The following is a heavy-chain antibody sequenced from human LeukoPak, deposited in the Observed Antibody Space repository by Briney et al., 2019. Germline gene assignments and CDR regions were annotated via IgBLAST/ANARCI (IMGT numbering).Heavy chain of an antibody. CDR1: GFTFDDYA. V-gene: IGHV3-9*03. CDR3: AKGGRFGELLGYFDY. CDR2: ISWNSGSI. J-gene: IGHJ4*02. Sequence: GRSLRLSCAASGFTFDDYAMHWVRQAPGKGLEWVSGISWNSGSIGYADSVKGRFTISRDNAKNSLYLQMNSLRAEDMALYYCAKGGRFGELLGYFDYWGQGTLVTVSS. D-gene: IGHD3-10*01.